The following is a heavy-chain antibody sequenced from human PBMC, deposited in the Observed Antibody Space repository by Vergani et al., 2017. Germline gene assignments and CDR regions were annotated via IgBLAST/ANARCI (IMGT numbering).Heavy chain of an antibody. V-gene: IGHV1-69*08. CDR1: GATFRSNT. CDR2: IIPVLGKT. J-gene: IGHJ3*02. CDR3: ARDLATPDAFDI. Sequence: QVQLVQSGAEVKKPGSSVKVSCKASGATFRSNTISWVRQVPGQGLEWMGRIIPVLGKTKYAQDFQGRLTITADTSTSTAYMELTSLRSQDTAVYYCARDLATPDAFDIWGQGTMVTVSS.